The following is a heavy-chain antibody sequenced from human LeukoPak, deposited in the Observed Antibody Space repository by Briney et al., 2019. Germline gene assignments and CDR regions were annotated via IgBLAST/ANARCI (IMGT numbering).Heavy chain of an antibody. CDR3: AKVEGLANAYYYDSSGRFDY. D-gene: IGHD3-22*01. CDR1: GFSFSSYA. V-gene: IGHV3-23*01. J-gene: IGHJ4*02. CDR2: ISGSGAGT. Sequence: GGSLTLSCAASGFSFSSYAMNWVRQAPGKGLEWVAGISGSGAGTYYADSVKGRFTISRDKSKNTLYLQMNSLRAEDTAVYYCAKVEGLANAYYYDSSGRFDYWGQGTLVTVSS.